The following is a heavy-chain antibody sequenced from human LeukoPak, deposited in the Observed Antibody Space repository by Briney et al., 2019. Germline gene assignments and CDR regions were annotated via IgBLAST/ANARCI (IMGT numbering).Heavy chain of an antibody. CDR1: GFTFSDYY. CDR2: ISSSGSTI. Sequence: GGSLRLSCAASGFTFSDYYMSWIRQAPGKGLEWVSYISSSGSTIYYADSVKGRFTISRDNAKNSLYLQMNSLRAEDTAVHYCARDRYYDFWSGYSKGNWFDPWGQGTLVTVSS. D-gene: IGHD3-3*01. J-gene: IGHJ5*02. V-gene: IGHV3-11*01. CDR3: ARDRYYDFWSGYSKGNWFDP.